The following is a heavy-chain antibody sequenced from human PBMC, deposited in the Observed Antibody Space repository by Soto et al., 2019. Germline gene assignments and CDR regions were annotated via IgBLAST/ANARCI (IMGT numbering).Heavy chain of an antibody. CDR2: INPDNGNT. V-gene: IGHV1-3*01. J-gene: IGHJ5*02. D-gene: IGHD2-15*01. CDR3: ARGIATGQLDP. CDR1: GYNFTRYT. Sequence: SLKVACKASGYNFTRYTMNWVRQAPGQRLEWMGWINPDNGNTKSSQKFQDRVIITRDTSASTAYMDLSSLRSEDTAVYYCARGIATGQLDPWGQGTLVTVSS.